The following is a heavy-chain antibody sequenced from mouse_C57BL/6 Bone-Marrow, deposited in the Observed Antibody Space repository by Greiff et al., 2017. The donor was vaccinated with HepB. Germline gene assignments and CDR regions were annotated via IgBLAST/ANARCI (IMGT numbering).Heavy chain of an antibody. D-gene: IGHD1-1*01. J-gene: IGHJ4*01. CDR3: TRERLDYGSSYDYYAMDY. Sequence: DVMLVESGEGLVKPGGSLKLSCAASGFTFSSYAMSWVRQTPEKRLEWVAYISSGGDYIYYADTVKGRFTISRDNARNTLYLQMSRLKSEDTAMYYCTRERLDYGSSYDYYAMDYWGQGTSVTVSS. V-gene: IGHV5-9-1*02. CDR1: GFTFSSYA. CDR2: ISSGGDYI.